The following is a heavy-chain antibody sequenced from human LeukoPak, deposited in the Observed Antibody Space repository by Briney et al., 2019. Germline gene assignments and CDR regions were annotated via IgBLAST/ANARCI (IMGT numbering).Heavy chain of an antibody. CDR3: AREDYDFWSGSYFDY. J-gene: IGHJ4*02. D-gene: IGHD3-3*01. CDR2: IYTSGST. Sequence: PSETLSLTCTVSGGSISSSSYYWGWIRQPAGKGLEWIGRIYTSGSTNYNPSLKSRVTMSVDTSKNQFSLKLSSVTAADTAVYYCAREDYDFWSGSYFDYWGQGTLVTVSS. CDR1: GGSISSSSYY. V-gene: IGHV4-61*02.